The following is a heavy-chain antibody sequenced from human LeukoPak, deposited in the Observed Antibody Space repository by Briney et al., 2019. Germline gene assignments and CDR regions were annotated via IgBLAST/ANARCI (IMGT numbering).Heavy chain of an antibody. CDR2: ISSSSSYI. CDR3: ARVYTGGWYSRRRSSHAFDI. D-gene: IGHD6-19*01. J-gene: IGHJ3*02. V-gene: IGHV3-21*01. Sequence: PGGSLRLSCAASGFTFSSYWMNWVRQAPGKGLEWVSSISSSSSYIYYADSVKGRFTISRDNAKNSLYLQMNSLRAEDTAVYYCARVYTGGWYSRRRSSHAFDIWGQGTMVTVSS. CDR1: GFTFSSYW.